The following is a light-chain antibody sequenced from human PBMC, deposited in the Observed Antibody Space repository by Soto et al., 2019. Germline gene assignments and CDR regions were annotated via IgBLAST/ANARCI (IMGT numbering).Light chain of an antibody. CDR1: SSNIGSNY. Sequence: QSVLTQPPSASGTPGQRVTISCSGSSSNIGSNYVYWYQQLPGTAPKLLIYRNNQRPSGVPDRFSGSKSGTSASLAISGLRSEHEADYYCAAWDDSLVFGGGTKLTVL. CDR2: RNN. V-gene: IGLV1-47*01. J-gene: IGLJ2*01. CDR3: AAWDDSLV.